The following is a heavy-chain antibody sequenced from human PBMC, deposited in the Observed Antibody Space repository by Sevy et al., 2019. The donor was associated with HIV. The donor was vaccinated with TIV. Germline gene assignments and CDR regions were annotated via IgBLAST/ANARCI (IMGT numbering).Heavy chain of an antibody. D-gene: IGHD1-26*01. J-gene: IGHJ6*02. V-gene: IGHV3-7*03. CDR1: GFTFSRYW. CDR2: IKLDGSEK. CDR3: ARDCNSATCLWGMDV. Sequence: GGSLRLSCAASGFTFSRYWMSWVRQAPGKGLERVANIKLDGSEKYYVDSVKGRFTISRDNAKNSLYLQMNSLRGEDTAMYYCARDCNSATCLWGMDVWGQGTTVTVSS.